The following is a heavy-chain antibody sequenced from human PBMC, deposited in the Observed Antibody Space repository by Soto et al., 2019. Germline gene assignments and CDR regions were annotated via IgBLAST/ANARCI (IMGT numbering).Heavy chain of an antibody. J-gene: IGHJ6*02. CDR3: ARHYYVYYGMDV. V-gene: IGHV4-39*01. CDR2: IYYSGST. CDR1: GGSISSSSYY. D-gene: IGHD3-10*02. Sequence: PSETLSLTCTVSGGSISSSSYYWGWIRQPPGKGLEWIGSIYYSGSTHYNPSLKSRVTISVDTSKNQFSLKLSSVTAADTAVYYCARHYYVYYGMDVWGQGTTVTVSS.